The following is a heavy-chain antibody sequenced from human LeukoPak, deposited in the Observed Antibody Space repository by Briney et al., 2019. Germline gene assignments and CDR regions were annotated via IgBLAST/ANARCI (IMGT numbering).Heavy chain of an antibody. V-gene: IGHV4-59*11. Sequence: SETLSLTCTVSGGTFSRHYWSWIRQPPGKGLEWIGYIYYSGSTNYNPSLKSRVTISVDTSKNQFSLKLSSVTAADTAVYYCARTIAAAGPYYYYGMDVWGQGTTVTVSS. CDR1: GGTFSRHY. D-gene: IGHD6-13*01. CDR2: IYYSGST. J-gene: IGHJ6*02. CDR3: ARTIAAAGPYYYYGMDV.